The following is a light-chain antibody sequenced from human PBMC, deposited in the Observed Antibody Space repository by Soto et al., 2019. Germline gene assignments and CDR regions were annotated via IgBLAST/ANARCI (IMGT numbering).Light chain of an antibody. CDR3: AAWDDSLSSPV. CDR2: RVS. CDR1: SSDVGHYNF. J-gene: IGLJ3*02. Sequence: QSALIQPRSVSGSPGQSVTISCTGTSSDVGHYNFVSWYQHHPGKAPKPMIYRVSQRPSGVPDRFSGSKSGNTASLTISGLQAEDEADYYCAAWDDSLSSPVFGGGTKVTVL. V-gene: IGLV2-11*01.